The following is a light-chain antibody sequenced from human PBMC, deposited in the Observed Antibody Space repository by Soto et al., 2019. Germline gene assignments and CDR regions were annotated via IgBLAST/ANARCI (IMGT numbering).Light chain of an antibody. J-gene: IGLJ1*01. Sequence: QAVVTQPASVSGSPGQSITISCTGTSSDVGGYNYVSWYQHHPGKAPKLMIYEVSDRPSGISNRFSGSKSGNTASLTISGLQAEDEADYYCSSYTSTTTYVFGTGTKLTVL. V-gene: IGLV2-14*01. CDR1: SSDVGGYNY. CDR3: SSYTSTTTYV. CDR2: EVS.